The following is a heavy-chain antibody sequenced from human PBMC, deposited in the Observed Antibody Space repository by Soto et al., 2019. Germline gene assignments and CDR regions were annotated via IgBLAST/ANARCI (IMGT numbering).Heavy chain of an antibody. CDR2: IWHDGGKI. V-gene: IGHV3-33*01. J-gene: IGHJ4*02. D-gene: IGHD5-12*01. Sequence: QVQLVESGGGVVQPGRSLSLSCAASGFTFSDFGMHWVRQAPGKGLEWVSVIWHDGGKIYYADPVKGRFSISRDNSQNMLYLQMNNLRAEDPAVYYCARRHPTHGYDFLFDYWGQGTLVTVSS. CDR1: GFTFSDFG. CDR3: ARRHPTHGYDFLFDY.